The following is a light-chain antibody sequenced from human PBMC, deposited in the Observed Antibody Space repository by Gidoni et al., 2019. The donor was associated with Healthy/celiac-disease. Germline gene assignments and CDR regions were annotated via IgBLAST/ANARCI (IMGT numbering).Light chain of an antibody. Sequence: EIVMTQSPATLSVSPGERATLSCRASQSVSSNLVWYQQKPGQAPRLLIYGASTRATGIPARFSGSGSGTEFTLTISSLQSEDFAVYYCQQYNNWPLYTFXXXTKLEIK. CDR2: GAS. V-gene: IGKV3-15*01. CDR3: QQYNNWPLYT. J-gene: IGKJ2*01. CDR1: QSVSSN.